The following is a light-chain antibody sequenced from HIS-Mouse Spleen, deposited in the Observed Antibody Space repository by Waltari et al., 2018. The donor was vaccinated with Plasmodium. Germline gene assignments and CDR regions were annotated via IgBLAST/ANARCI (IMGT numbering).Light chain of an antibody. V-gene: IGLV2-23*01. CDR1: SRDVGCYNL. Sequence: QAALTQPASVSGSPAQSITISCTGSSRDVGCYNLFSWYQQHPGKAPKLMIYEGSKRPSGVSNRFSGSKSGNTASLTISGLQAEDEADYYCCSYAGSSTHVVFGGGTKLTVL. CDR3: CSYAGSSTHVV. CDR2: EGS. J-gene: IGLJ2*01.